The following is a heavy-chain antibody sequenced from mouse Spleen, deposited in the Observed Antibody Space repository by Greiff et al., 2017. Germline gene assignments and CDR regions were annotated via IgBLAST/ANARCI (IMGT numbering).Heavy chain of an antibody. Sequence: VQLQQSGPELVKPGASVKISCKASGYTFTDYYMNWVKQSHGKSLEWIGDINPNNGGTSYNQKFKGKATLTVDKSSSTAYMELRSLTSEDSAVYYCARWGDYVDYWGQGTTLTVSS. J-gene: IGHJ2*01. CDR1: GYTFTDYY. CDR3: ARWGDYVDY. V-gene: IGHV1-26*01. CDR2: INPNNGGT.